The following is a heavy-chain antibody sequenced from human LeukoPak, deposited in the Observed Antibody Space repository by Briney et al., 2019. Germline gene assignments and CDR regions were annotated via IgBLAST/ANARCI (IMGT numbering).Heavy chain of an antibody. CDR2: ISGSGAST. CDR1: GFTLSTSA. J-gene: IGHJ4*02. V-gene: IGHV3-23*01. Sequence: PGGSLRLSCLTSGFTLSTSAMSWVRQAPGKGLEWISGISGSGASTYYADSVKGRFTISRDNSRSTLYLQMNSLRPEDTAIYYCAREGYYGSGSPPSLYFDYWGQGTLVTVSS. CDR3: AREGYYGSGSPPSLYFDY. D-gene: IGHD3-10*01.